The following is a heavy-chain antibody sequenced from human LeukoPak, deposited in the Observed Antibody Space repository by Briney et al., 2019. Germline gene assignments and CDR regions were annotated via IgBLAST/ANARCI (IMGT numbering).Heavy chain of an antibody. D-gene: IGHD5-18*01. CDR3: ARHGGVDTAMATHWLDP. V-gene: IGHV4-59*08. Sequence: SETLSLTCTVSGGSISSYYWSWIRQPPGKGLEWIGYIYYSGSTNYNPSLKSRVTISVDTSKNQFSLKLSSVTAADTAVYYCARHGGVDTAMATHWLDPWGQGTLVTVSS. J-gene: IGHJ5*02. CDR1: GGSISSYY. CDR2: IYYSGST.